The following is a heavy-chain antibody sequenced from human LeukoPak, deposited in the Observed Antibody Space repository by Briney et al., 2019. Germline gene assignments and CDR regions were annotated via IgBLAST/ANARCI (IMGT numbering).Heavy chain of an antibody. Sequence: GGSLRLSCAASGFTFSGYSMNWVREAPGKGLEWVSYISKSGSTIYYADSVKGRFTISRDNAKNSLYLQMNSLRAEDTAVYYCARRDCDSIKCRGSNWFDPWGQGTLVSVSS. J-gene: IGHJ5*02. CDR2: ISKSGSTI. D-gene: IGHD3-22*01. V-gene: IGHV3-48*01. CDR3: ARRDCDSIKCRGSNWFDP. CDR1: GFTFSGYS.